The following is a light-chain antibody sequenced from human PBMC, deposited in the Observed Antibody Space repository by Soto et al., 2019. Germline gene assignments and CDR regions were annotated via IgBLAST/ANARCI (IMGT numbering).Light chain of an antibody. Sequence: QSALTQPASVSGSPGQSITISCTGTSSDVGGYNYVSWYQQHPGKAPKLMIYEVSNRPSGLSNRFSGSKSGNTASLTISGLQAEDEADYYCSSYTSSSTYVFRTGTKVTVL. CDR1: SSDVGGYNY. J-gene: IGLJ1*01. V-gene: IGLV2-14*01. CDR2: EVS. CDR3: SSYTSSSTYV.